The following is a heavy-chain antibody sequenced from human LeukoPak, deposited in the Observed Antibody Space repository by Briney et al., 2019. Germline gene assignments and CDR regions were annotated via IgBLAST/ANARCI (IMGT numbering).Heavy chain of an antibody. J-gene: IGHJ4*02. CDR1: GGSISSGGYY. D-gene: IGHD3-22*01. V-gene: IGHV4-61*08. CDR3: AREDYVSSGSFDY. CDR2: IHYSGTT. Sequence: PSETLSLTCTVSGGSISSGGYYWSWIRQHPGKGLEWIGYIHYSGTTNYNPSLNSRVTISVDTPKNQLSLQLKSVTAADTAVYYCAREDYVSSGSFDYWGQGTLVTVSS.